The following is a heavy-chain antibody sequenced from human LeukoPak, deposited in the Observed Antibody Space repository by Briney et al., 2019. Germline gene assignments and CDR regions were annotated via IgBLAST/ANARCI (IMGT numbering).Heavy chain of an antibody. V-gene: IGHV4-59*01. J-gene: IGHJ3*02. CDR3: AGGYSSSWWLEDAFDI. Sequence: SETLSLTCTVSGGSISGYYWSWIRQPPGKGLEWIAYVYYSGTTNYNPSLESRVTISVDTSKNQFSLKLSSVTAADAAVYYCAGGYSSSWWLEDAFDIWGQGTMVIVPS. CDR2: VYYSGTT. D-gene: IGHD6-13*01. CDR1: GGSISGYY.